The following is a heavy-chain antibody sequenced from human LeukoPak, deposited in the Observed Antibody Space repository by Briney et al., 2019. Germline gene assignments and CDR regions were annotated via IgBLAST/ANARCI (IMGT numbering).Heavy chain of an antibody. V-gene: IGHV4-34*01. Sequence: SETLSLTCAVYGGSFSGYYWSWIRQPPGKGLEWIGEINHSGSTNYNPSLKSRVTISVDTSKNQFSLKLSSVTAADTAVYYCARGTVGDFWSGFVDYWGQGTLVTVSS. J-gene: IGHJ4*02. CDR3: ARGTVGDFWSGFVDY. CDR1: GGSFSGYY. CDR2: INHSGST. D-gene: IGHD3-3*01.